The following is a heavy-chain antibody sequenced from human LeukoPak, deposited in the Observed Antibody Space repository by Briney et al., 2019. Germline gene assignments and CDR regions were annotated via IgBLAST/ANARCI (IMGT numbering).Heavy chain of an antibody. Sequence: PSETPSLTCTVSGGSISSHYWSWIRQPPGKGLEWIGYIYYSGSTNYNPSLKSRVTISVDTSKNQFSLKLSSVTAADTAVYYCARGDCSGGSCYSDYWGQGTLVTVSS. J-gene: IGHJ4*02. V-gene: IGHV4-59*11. D-gene: IGHD2-15*01. CDR2: IYYSGST. CDR1: GGSISSHY. CDR3: ARGDCSGGSCYSDY.